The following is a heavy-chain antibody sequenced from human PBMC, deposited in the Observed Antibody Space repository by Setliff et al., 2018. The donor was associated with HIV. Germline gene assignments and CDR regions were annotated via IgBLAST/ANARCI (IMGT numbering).Heavy chain of an antibody. D-gene: IGHD4-17*01. CDR1: GGSISRGGYY. CDR3: ARDYGDNPSYYYYYGMDV. CDR2: IYYSGRT. J-gene: IGHJ6*02. V-gene: IGHV4-31*03. Sequence: SETLSLTCTVSGGSISRGGYYWSWIRQHPGKGLEWIGYIYYSGRTYYNPSLKSRVTISVYTSKNQFSLKLSSVTDADTAVYYCARDYGDNPSYYYYYGMDVWGQGTTVTVSS.